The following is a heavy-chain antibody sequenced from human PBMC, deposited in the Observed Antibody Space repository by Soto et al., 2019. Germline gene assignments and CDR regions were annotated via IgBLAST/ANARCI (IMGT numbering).Heavy chain of an antibody. CDR3: ARGDTAMAFRYYYGMYV. D-gene: IGHD5-18*01. Sequence: QVQLVQSGAEVKKPGASVKVSCKASGYTFTGYYMHWVRQAPGQGLEWMGWINPNSGCTNYAQKFQGWVTMTRDTSISTAYMELIWLGSDDTAVYYCARGDTAMAFRYYYGMYVWRQGTTVTVS. CDR1: GYTFTGYY. V-gene: IGHV1-2*04. J-gene: IGHJ6*02. CDR2: INPNSGCT.